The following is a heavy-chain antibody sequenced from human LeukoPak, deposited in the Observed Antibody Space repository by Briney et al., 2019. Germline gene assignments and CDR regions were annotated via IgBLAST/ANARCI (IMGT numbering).Heavy chain of an antibody. CDR1: GYNFATYW. J-gene: IGHJ6*03. CDR2: IFPADSET. V-gene: IGHV5-51*01. CDR3: ARHRWTDLAYFDYMDV. D-gene: IGHD3/OR15-3a*01. Sequence: GASLQISCKASGYNFATYWIAWVRQLPGKGLEWVAIIFPADSETKYSPSFRGQVTISADKSISTACLQWSSLKASDTAMYYCARHRWTDLAYFDYMDVWGKGTTITVSS.